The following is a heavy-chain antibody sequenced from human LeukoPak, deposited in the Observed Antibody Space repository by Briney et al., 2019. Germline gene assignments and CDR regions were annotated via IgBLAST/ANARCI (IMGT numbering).Heavy chain of an antibody. CDR2: IYYSGST. Sequence: SETLSLTCTVSGGSISSSSYYWGWIRQPPGKGLEWIGSIYYSGSTYYNPSLKSRVTISVDTSKNQFSLKLSSVTAADTAVYYCARIFGGIAARVGAFDIWGQGTMVTVSS. J-gene: IGHJ3*02. D-gene: IGHD6-6*01. V-gene: IGHV4-39*01. CDR3: ARIFGGIAARVGAFDI. CDR1: GGSISSSSYY.